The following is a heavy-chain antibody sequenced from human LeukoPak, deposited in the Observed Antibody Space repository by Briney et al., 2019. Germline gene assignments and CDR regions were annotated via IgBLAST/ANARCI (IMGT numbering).Heavy chain of an antibody. CDR2: ISSSSSYI. CDR1: GFTFSSYS. D-gene: IGHD6-6*01. Sequence: GGSLRLSCAASGFTFSSYSMNWVRQAPGKGLEWVSSISSSSSYIYYADSVKGGFTISRDNAKNSLYLQMNSLKAEDTAVYYCARGQSSSAPDYWGQGTLVTVSS. V-gene: IGHV3-21*01. J-gene: IGHJ4*02. CDR3: ARGQSSSAPDY.